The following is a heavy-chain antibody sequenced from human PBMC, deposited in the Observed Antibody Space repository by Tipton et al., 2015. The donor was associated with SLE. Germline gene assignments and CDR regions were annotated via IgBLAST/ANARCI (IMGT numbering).Heavy chain of an antibody. D-gene: IGHD2-21*01. Sequence: SLRLSCAASGVSLDSFSVNWVRQAPGKGLEWVSSISTSGSYVFYADSVRGRFTVSRDNAKNSLYLQMNNLRAEDTGVYFCARGREVVIDPASWFDPWGQGTLVTVSS. V-gene: IGHV3-21*03. J-gene: IGHJ5*02. CDR1: GVSLDSFS. CDR3: ARGREVVIDPASWFDP. CDR2: ISTSGSYV.